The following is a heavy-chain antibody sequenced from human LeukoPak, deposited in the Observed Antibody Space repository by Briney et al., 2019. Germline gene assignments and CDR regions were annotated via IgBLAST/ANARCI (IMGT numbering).Heavy chain of an antibody. CDR1: GFTFSSYG. V-gene: IGHV3-33*06. J-gene: IGHJ4*02. CDR2: IWYDGSNK. D-gene: IGHD3-22*01. CDR3: AKEDEYYYDSSGYSYFDY. Sequence: PGTSLRLSCAASGFTFSSYGMHWVRQAPGKGLERVAVIWYDGSNKYYVDSVKGRFTISRDNSKNTLYLQMNSLRAEDTAVYYCAKEDEYYYDSSGYSYFDYWGQGTLVTVSS.